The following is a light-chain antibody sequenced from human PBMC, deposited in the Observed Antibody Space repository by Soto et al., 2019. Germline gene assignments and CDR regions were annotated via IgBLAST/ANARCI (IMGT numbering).Light chain of an antibody. J-gene: IGKJ1*01. CDR1: QSVSSN. V-gene: IGKV3-15*01. Sequence: EIVMTQSPATLSVSPGERATLSCRASQSVSSNLAWYQQKPGQAPRLLIYGASTRATGIPARFSGSGSGTGFTFTLSRLAVEDFSVYYCQQYNNWPRTFGQGTKVEIK. CDR3: QQYNNWPRT. CDR2: GAS.